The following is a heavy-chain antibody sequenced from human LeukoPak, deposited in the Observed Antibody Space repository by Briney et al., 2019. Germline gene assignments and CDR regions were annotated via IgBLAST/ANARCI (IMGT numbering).Heavy chain of an antibody. CDR3: ARDGSEGYCGGDCPLVY. V-gene: IGHV3-9*01. CDR1: GFTFDDHA. Sequence: GGSLRLSCAASGFTFDDHAMHWVRQAPGKGLEWVSGLSWNSGSIDYADSVKGRFTISRDNAKNSLYLQMNSLRSDDTAVYYCARDGSEGYCGGDCPLVYWGQGTLVTVSS. D-gene: IGHD2-21*02. CDR2: LSWNSGSI. J-gene: IGHJ4*02.